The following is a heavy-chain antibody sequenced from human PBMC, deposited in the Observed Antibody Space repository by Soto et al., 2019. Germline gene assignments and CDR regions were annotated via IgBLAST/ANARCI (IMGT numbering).Heavy chain of an antibody. CDR1: GFTFSAYA. D-gene: IGHD3-22*01. Sequence: QVQLVESGGGVVQPGRSMRLSCAASGFTFSAYAMHWVRQAPGKGLEWVAVIWYDESNKYYADSVKGRFTISRDNSKNTLYLQMNSLRAEDTAVYYCARDRENFYDSSGYYFSDAFHFWGQGTVVTVSS. J-gene: IGHJ3*01. CDR3: ARDRENFYDSSGYYFSDAFHF. CDR2: IWYDESNK. V-gene: IGHV3-33*01.